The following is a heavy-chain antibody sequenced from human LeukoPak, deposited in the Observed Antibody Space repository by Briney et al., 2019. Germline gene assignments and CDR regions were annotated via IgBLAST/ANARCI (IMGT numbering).Heavy chain of an antibody. CDR3: ARVVGSSWYPYFDY. CDR2: SNPRGEDT. J-gene: IGHJ4*02. Sequence: ASVKVSCKASGDTFINYYIHWVRQAPGQGLEWMGVSNPRGEDTTNTQKFQGRVNMTMDTSTSTAYMELRSLRSDDTAVYYCARVVGSSWYPYFDYWGQGTLVTVSS. CDR1: GDTFINYY. V-gene: IGHV1-46*01. D-gene: IGHD6-13*01.